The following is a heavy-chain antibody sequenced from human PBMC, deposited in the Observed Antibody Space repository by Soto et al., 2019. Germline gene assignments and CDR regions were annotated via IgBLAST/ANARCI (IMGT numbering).Heavy chain of an antibody. CDR2: VYYTGNN. Sequence: SETLSLTCAVSRGSIGSYYWNWIRQPPGKGLEWIGYVYYTGNNDYNPSLRSRVTISVDTSKNQFSLRLSSVTAADTAIYYCARASGTYYDRHFDYWGQGALVTVS. CDR1: RGSIGSYY. D-gene: IGHD3-10*01. CDR3: ARASGTYYDRHFDY. J-gene: IGHJ4*02. V-gene: IGHV4-59*01.